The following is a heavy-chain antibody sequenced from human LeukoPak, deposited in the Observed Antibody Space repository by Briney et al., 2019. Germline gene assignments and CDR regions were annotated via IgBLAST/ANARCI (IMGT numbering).Heavy chain of an antibody. CDR2: TSSDGTAK. V-gene: IGHV3-30*18. D-gene: IGHD4-11*01. J-gene: IGHJ5*02. CDR1: GFDFSGYG. CDR3: AKAGRNYHNWLDP. Sequence: PGRSLRLSCAASGFDFSGYGMHWVRQAPGKGLEWMAITSSDGTAKFYTDSVEGRFTVSRDNSKNMLYLQMSTLRAEDTAVYYCAKAGRNYHNWLDPWGQGTLVTVSS.